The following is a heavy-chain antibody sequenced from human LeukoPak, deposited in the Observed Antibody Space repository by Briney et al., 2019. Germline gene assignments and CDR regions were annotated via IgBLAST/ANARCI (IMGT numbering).Heavy chain of an antibody. D-gene: IGHD2-2*01. J-gene: IGHJ4*02. CDR1: GFTFSSYA. CDR3: AKDDCSSTSCYGAIDY. CDR2: ISGSGGST. V-gene: IGHV3-23*01. Sequence: GGSLRLSCAASGFTFSSYAMSWVRQAPGKGLEWVSAISGSGGSTYYADSVKGRFTISRDNSKNTLYLQMNSLRAEDTAVYYCAKDDCSSTSCYGAIDYWGQGTLVTVSS.